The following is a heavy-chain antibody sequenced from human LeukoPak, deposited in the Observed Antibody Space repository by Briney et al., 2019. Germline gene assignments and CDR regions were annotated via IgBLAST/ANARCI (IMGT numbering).Heavy chain of an antibody. V-gene: IGHV6-1*01. CDR3: ARAVAGRLDY. J-gene: IGHJ4*02. CDR2: TYYRSKWYN. D-gene: IGHD6-19*01. CDR1: GDSVSSNSVA. Sequence: SQTLSLTCGISGDSVSSNSVAWTWIRQSPSRGLEWLVRTYYRSKWYNDYAVSVKSRITINADTSKNQFSLQLNSVTPEDTAVYYCARAVAGRLDYWGQGTLVTVSS.